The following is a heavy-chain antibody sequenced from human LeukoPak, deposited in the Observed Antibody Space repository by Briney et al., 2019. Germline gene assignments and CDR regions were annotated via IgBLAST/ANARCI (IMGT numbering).Heavy chain of an antibody. CDR2: IKQDRSEK. D-gene: IGHD2/OR15-2a*01. CDR3: ARGPTRANSSDF. J-gene: IGHJ4*02. V-gene: IGHV3-7*04. Sequence: PGGSLRLSCVVSGFTFSSYWMTWVRQAPGKGLEWVANIKQDRSEKYYVDSVKGRFTISRDNAKNSLYLQMNSLRAEDTAVYYCARGPTRANSSDFWGQGTLVTVSS. CDR1: GFTFSSYW.